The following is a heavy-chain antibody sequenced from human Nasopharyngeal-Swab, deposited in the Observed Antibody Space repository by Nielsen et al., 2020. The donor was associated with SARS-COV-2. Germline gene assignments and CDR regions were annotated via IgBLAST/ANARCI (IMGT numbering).Heavy chain of an antibody. D-gene: IGHD3-16*01. V-gene: IGHV1-18*04. CDR1: GYTFTSYG. CDR3: ASVWRLRFPPEWCFDP. CDR2: ISAYKGNT. J-gene: IGHJ5*02. Sequence: ASVKVSCKASGYTFTSYGISWVRQAPGQGLEWMGWISAYKGNTNYAQKLQGRVTMNTDTSTSTAYMELSSLRSEDTAVYYCASVWRLRFPPEWCFDPWGQGTLVTVSS.